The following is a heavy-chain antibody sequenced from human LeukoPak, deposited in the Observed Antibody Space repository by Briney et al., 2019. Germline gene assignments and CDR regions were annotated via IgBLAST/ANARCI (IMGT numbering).Heavy chain of an antibody. D-gene: IGHD6-13*01. J-gene: IGHJ5*02. Sequence: SETLSLTCTVSGGSISSGSYYWSWIRQPAGKGLEWIGRIYTSGSTNYNPSLKSRVTISVDTSKNQFSLKLSSVTAADTAVYYCARKRYSSSWYPWFDPWGQGTLVTVSS. V-gene: IGHV4-61*02. CDR1: GGSISSGSYY. CDR2: IYTSGST. CDR3: ARKRYSSSWYPWFDP.